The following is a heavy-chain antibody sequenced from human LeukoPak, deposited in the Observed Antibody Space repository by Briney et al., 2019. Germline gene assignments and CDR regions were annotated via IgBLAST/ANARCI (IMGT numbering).Heavy chain of an antibody. CDR3: AIDTVYYDPPSY. Sequence: ASVKVSCKVSGYISTELSMHWVRQSPGKGLEWMGGSDPENGKTVYAQNFQGRVTMTEDTSADTAYMELSSLRSEDTAVYYCAIDTVYYDPPSYWGQGTLVTVSS. V-gene: IGHV1-24*01. CDR1: GYISTELS. CDR2: SDPENGKT. D-gene: IGHD3-16*01. J-gene: IGHJ4*01.